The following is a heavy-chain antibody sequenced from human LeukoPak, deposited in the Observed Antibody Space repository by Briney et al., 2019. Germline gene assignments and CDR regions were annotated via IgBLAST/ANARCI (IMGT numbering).Heavy chain of an antibody. D-gene: IGHD3-10*01. J-gene: IGHJ4*02. Sequence: GGSLRLSCAASGFTFSSYEMNWVRQAPGKGLEGVSYISSSGSTINYADSVKGRFTISRDNAKNSLYLQMNSLRAEDTAVYCCASRNTYGSSWGQGTLVTVSS. CDR3: ASRNTYGSS. CDR1: GFTFSSYE. CDR2: ISSSGSTI. V-gene: IGHV3-48*03.